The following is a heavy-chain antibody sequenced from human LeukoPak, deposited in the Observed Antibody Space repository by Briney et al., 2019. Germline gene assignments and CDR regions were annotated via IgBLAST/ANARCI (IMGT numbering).Heavy chain of an antibody. CDR1: RFTFDDYS. D-gene: IGHD3-22*01. CDR3: TKVARNSSWPYFDS. V-gene: IGHV3-43*01. CDR2: ISWDGGAT. Sequence: GGSLRLSCAASRFTFDDYSIHWVRQPPGKGLEWISLISWDGGATYYADSVKGRFTVSRDNSKNSLFLQMNSVITEDTAFYYCTKVARNSSWPYFDSWGQGTLVTVSS. J-gene: IGHJ4*02.